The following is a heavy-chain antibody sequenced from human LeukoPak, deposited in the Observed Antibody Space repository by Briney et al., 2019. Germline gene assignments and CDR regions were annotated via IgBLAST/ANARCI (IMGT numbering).Heavy chain of an antibody. D-gene: IGHD4-11*01. CDR2: IYYSGSN. Sequence: SETLSLTCTVSGGSISSYYWSWIRQPPGKGLEGIGYIYYSGSNNYNPSLKSRVTISVNTSKNQFSLKLSSVTAADTAVYYCARESADSNPYYGMDVWGQGTTVTVSS. V-gene: IGHV4-59*01. CDR3: ARESADSNPYYGMDV. CDR1: GGSISSYY. J-gene: IGHJ6*02.